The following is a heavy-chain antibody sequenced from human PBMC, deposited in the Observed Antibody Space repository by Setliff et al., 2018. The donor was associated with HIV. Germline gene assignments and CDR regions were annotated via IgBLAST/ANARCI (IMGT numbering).Heavy chain of an antibody. CDR3: AKRTFGSGRLDP. D-gene: IGHD3-16*01. CDR2: IYSGGST. V-gene: IGHV4-59*08. CDR1: GGSIGGYY. J-gene: IGHJ5*02. Sequence: SETLSLTCTVSGGSIGGYYWSWIRQPPGTGLEWLGCIYSGGSTNYNPSLESRVTISLDTSKNQFSLRLTSVTAADTAVYYCAKRTFGSGRLDPWGQGTLVTVSS.